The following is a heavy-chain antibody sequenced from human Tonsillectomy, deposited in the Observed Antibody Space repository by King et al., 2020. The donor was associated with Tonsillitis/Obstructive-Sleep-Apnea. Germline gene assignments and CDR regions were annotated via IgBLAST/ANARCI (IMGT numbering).Heavy chain of an antibody. D-gene: IGHD2-2*02. Sequence: HVQLQQWGAGLLKPSETLSLTCAAYGGSFSDYYWSWIRQPPGKGLEWIGEINHSGSTNYNPSLKSLVTISVDTSKNKSSLKLTSVTAADTAVYYCARGSCSSTSCYIPFSFDYWGQGTLVTVSS. CDR3: ARGSCSSTSCYIPFSFDY. V-gene: IGHV4-34*01. J-gene: IGHJ4*02. CDR1: GGSFSDYY. CDR2: INHSGST.